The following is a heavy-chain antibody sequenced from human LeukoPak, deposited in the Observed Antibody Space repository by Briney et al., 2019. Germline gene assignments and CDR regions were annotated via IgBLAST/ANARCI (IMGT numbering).Heavy chain of an antibody. D-gene: IGHD6-6*01. CDR2: IWYDGSNK. Sequence: GGSLRLSCVASGFTFSSYGMHWVRQAPGKGLEWVAVIWYDGSNKYYADSVKGRFTISRDNAQNSVFLQMNSLRAEDTAVYYCGRVGGRSKAAKGDAFDIWGQGTMVVVSS. V-gene: IGHV3-33*01. J-gene: IGHJ3*02. CDR1: GFTFSSYG. CDR3: GRVGGRSKAAKGDAFDI.